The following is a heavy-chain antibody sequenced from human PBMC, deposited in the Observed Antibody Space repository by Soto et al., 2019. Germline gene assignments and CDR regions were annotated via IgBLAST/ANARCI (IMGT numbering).Heavy chain of an antibody. J-gene: IGHJ4*02. V-gene: IGHV4-61*01. Sequence: PSETLSLTCAVYGGSFSSGSYYWSWIRQPPGKGLECIGYIYYSGSTNYNPSLKSRVTISVDTSKNQFSLKLSSVTAADTAVYYCARVSSSWGLVNYFDYWGQGTLVTVSS. CDR2: IYYSGST. CDR3: ARVSSSWGLVNYFDY. CDR1: GGSFSSGSYY. D-gene: IGHD6-13*01.